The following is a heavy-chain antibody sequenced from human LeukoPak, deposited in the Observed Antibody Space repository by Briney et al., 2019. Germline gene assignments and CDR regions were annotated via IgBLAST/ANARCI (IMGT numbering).Heavy chain of an antibody. CDR2: ISSSRSYI. J-gene: IGHJ4*02. V-gene: IGHV3-21*04. D-gene: IGHD4-17*01. CDR1: GFTFSSYS. CDR3: ARATMTTVTTYGY. Sequence: GGSLRLSCAASGFTFSSYSMNWVRQAPGKGLEWVSFISSSRSYIYYADSVKGRFTISRDNAKNSLYLQMNSLRAEDTAVYYCARATMTTVTTYGYWGQGTLVTVSS.